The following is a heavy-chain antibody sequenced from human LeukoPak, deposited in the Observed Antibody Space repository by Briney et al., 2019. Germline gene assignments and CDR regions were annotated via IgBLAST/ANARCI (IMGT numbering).Heavy chain of an antibody. V-gene: IGHV4-4*02. Sequence: SETLSLTCAVSGGSISSSNWWSWVRRPPGKGLEWIGEVYHSGSTNYNPSLKSRVTISVDKSKNQFSLKLSSVTAADTAVYYCAGMIAAADAPFDYWGPGTLVTVSS. CDR1: GGSISSSNW. CDR3: AGMIAAADAPFDY. D-gene: IGHD6-13*01. J-gene: IGHJ4*02. CDR2: VYHSGST.